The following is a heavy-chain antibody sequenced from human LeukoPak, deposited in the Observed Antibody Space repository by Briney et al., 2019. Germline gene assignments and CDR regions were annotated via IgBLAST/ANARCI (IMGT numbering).Heavy chain of an antibody. J-gene: IGHJ4*02. V-gene: IGHV1-2*02. D-gene: IGHD6-6*01. Sequence: ASVKVSCKASGYTFTCYYMHWVRQAPGQGLEWMGWINPNSGGTNYAQKFQGRVTMTRDTSISTAYMELSRLRSDDTAVYYCARDGRLGSSYDFDYWGQGTLVTVSS. CDR1: GYTFTCYY. CDR3: ARDGRLGSSYDFDY. CDR2: INPNSGGT.